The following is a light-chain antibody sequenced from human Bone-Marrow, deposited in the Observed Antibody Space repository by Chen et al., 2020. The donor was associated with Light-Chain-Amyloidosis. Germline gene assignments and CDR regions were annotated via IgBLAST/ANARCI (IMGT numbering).Light chain of an antibody. CDR3: QQYNNWPPWT. CDR1: QSVSSN. CDR2: GAS. Sequence: EIVMTQSPATLSVSPGERATLSCRASQSVSSNLAWYHQKPGQAPRLPIYGASTRATGIPARFSGSGSGTEFTLTISSLQSEDFAVYYCQQYNNWPPWTFGQGTKVEIK. V-gene: IGKV3-15*01. J-gene: IGKJ1*01.